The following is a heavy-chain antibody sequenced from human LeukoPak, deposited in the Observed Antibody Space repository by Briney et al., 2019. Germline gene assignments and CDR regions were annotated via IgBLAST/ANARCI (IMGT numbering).Heavy chain of an antibody. CDR3: AKGGKWDVTPFDY. V-gene: IGHV3-23*01. J-gene: IGHJ4*02. CDR2: ISGGGGST. Sequence: PGGSLRLSCAVSGLTLSDIWMNWVRQAPGKGLEWVSTISGGGGSTYYADSVKGRFTISRDNSKNTLYLQVNSLRAEDTAVYYCAKGGKWDVTPFDYWGQGTLVTVSS. D-gene: IGHD1-26*01. CDR1: GLTLSDIW.